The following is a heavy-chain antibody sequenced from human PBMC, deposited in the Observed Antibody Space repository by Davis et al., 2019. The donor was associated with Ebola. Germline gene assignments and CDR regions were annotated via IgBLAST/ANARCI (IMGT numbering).Heavy chain of an antibody. CDR2: INTYSGGT. D-gene: IGHD3-22*01. CDR1: GHTFTGYY. V-gene: IGHV1-2*04. Sequence: ASVKVSCKASGHTFTGYYMHWVRQAPGQGLEWMGWINTYSGGTKYAQKFQGWVTMTRDTSIGTVYMELSRLRSDDTAVYYCARDRDPVYYYDSTGYDAFDIWGQGTMVTVS. J-gene: IGHJ3*02. CDR3: ARDRDPVYYYDSTGYDAFDI.